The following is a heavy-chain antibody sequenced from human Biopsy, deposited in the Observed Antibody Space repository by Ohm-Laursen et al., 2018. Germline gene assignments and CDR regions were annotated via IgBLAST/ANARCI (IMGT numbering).Heavy chain of an antibody. CDR1: GYSFTSYG. Sequence: ASVKVSCKASGYSFTSYGMNWVRQAPGQGLEWVGWISPYFGNTNSTQKLQARVTLSTETSTDTAYMELRSLRYDDTAIYYCVREGLDCAGGTCYSGPLDLWGQGTLIPVSS. J-gene: IGHJ4*03. V-gene: IGHV1-18*01. CDR2: ISPYFGNT. D-gene: IGHD2-15*01. CDR3: VREGLDCAGGTCYSGPLDL.